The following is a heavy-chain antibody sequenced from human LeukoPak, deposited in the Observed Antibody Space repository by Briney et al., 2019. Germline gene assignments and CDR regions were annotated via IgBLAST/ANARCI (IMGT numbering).Heavy chain of an antibody. D-gene: IGHD6-19*01. CDR3: ARHDGYSSGWYGGFDY. CDR1: GYSFTSYW. CDR2: IYPGDSDT. Sequence: GESLKVSCKGSGYSFTSYWIGWVRQMPGKGLEWMGIIYPGDSDTRYSPSFQGQVTISADKSSSTAYLQWSSLKASDTAMYYCARHDGYSSGWYGGFDYWGQGTLVTVSS. J-gene: IGHJ4*02. V-gene: IGHV5-51*01.